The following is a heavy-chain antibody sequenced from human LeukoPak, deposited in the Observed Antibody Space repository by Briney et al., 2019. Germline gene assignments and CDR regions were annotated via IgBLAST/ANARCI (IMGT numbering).Heavy chain of an antibody. V-gene: IGHV4-34*01. CDR1: GGSFSGYY. Sequence: SETLSLTCAVYGGSFSGYYWSWIRQPPGKGLEWIGEINHSGSTNYNPPLKSRVTISVDTSKNQFSLNLSSVTAADTAVYYCAREASPRYYFDYWGQGTLVTVSS. CDR2: INHSGST. CDR3: AREASPRYYFDY. J-gene: IGHJ4*02.